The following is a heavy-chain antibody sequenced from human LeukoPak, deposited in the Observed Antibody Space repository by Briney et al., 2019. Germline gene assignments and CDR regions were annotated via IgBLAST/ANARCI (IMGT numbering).Heavy chain of an antibody. Sequence: GGSLRRSCAASGLIFSTYGMHWVRQAPGKGLEWVAVIGNDGINKYYGDSVKGRFSISRDNSNNTLYLHMNSLRPEDTAVYFCAKGRRGSSYVHYFDSWGQGVLVAVSS. D-gene: IGHD5-18*01. CDR2: IGNDGINK. CDR1: GLIFSTYG. V-gene: IGHV3-30*18. J-gene: IGHJ4*02. CDR3: AKGRRGSSYVHYFDS.